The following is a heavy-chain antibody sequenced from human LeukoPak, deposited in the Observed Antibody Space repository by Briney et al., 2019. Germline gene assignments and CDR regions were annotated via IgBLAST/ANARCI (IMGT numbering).Heavy chain of an antibody. J-gene: IGHJ5*02. CDR3: ARVLWSGPFDP. CDR2: ISSSSSYT. V-gene: IGHV3-21*01. CDR1: GFIFSGYN. D-gene: IGHD3-3*01. Sequence: PGGSLRLSCAASGFIFSGYNMNWVRQAPGKGLEWVSSISSSSSYTYYADSVKGRFTISRDNSKNTLYLQMNSLRAEDTAVYYCARVLWSGPFDPWGQGTLVTVSS.